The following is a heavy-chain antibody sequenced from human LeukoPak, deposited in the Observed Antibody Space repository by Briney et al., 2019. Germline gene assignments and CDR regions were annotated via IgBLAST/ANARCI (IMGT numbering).Heavy chain of an antibody. CDR3: ARGRGSSGARMD. Sequence: PSETLSLTCTVSGGSISSYYWSWIRQPPGKGLEWIGYIYYSGSTNYNPALKSRVTISVDTSKNQCSLKLSSVTAADTAVYYCARGRGSSGARMDWGQETLVTVSS. D-gene: IGHD3-16*01. CDR1: GGSISSYY. V-gene: IGHV4-59*12. CDR2: IYYSGST. J-gene: IGHJ4*02.